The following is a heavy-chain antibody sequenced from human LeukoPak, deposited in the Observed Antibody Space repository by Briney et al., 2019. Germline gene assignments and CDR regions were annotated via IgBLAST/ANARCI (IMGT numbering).Heavy chain of an antibody. J-gene: IGHJ2*01. Sequence: SETLSLTCTVSGGSISSYYWSWIRQPPGKGLEWIGYIYYSGSTNYNPSLKSRVTISVDTSKNQFSLKLSSVTAADTAVYYCARVREYQLLDWYFDLWGRGNLVTVSS. CDR3: ARVREYQLLDWYFDL. D-gene: IGHD2-2*01. V-gene: IGHV4-59*01. CDR2: IYYSGST. CDR1: GGSISSYY.